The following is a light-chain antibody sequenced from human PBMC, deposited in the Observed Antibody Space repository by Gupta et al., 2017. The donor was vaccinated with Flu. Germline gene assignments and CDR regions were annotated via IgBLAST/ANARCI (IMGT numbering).Light chain of an antibody. CDR2: EVS. Sequence: DIVMTQTPLSLSVTPGQAASISCRSSQSLLHSNGMTYFFWYVQKPGQPPQVLIYEVSKRFSGVPDRFSGSGSGTEFTLHISRVEAEDVGTYYCMQRIRCRTFGQGTKMEIK. V-gene: IGKV2D-29*01. CDR3: MQRIRCRT. J-gene: IGKJ1*01. CDR1: QSLLHSNGMTY.